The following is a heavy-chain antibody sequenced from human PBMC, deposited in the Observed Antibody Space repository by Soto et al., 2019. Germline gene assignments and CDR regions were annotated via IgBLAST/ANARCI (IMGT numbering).Heavy chain of an antibody. CDR3: ARDSHQRVTIFGVETYYYYYGMDV. D-gene: IGHD3-3*01. Sequence: PGGSLILSCAASGFTFSSYWMSWVRQAPGRGLEWVANIKQDGSEKYYVDSVKGRFTISRDNAKNSLYLQMNSLRAEDTAVYYCARDSHQRVTIFGVETYYYYYGMDVWGQGTTVTGSS. CDR1: GFTFSSYW. CDR2: IKQDGSEK. V-gene: IGHV3-7*05. J-gene: IGHJ6*02.